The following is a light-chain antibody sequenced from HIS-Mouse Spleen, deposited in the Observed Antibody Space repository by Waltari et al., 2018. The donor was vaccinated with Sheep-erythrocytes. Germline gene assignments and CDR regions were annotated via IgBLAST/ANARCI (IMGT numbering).Light chain of an antibody. J-gene: IGLJ1*01. V-gene: IGLV2-11*01. CDR2: DVS. CDR1: SSDVGGYNY. Sequence: QSALTQLRSVSGSPGQSVTISCTGTSSDVGGYNYVSWYQQHPGKAPKLMSYDVSKRPFGVPDRFSCSKSGNTASLTISGLQAEDEADYYCCSYAGSYNHVFATGTKVTVL. CDR3: CSYAGSYNHV.